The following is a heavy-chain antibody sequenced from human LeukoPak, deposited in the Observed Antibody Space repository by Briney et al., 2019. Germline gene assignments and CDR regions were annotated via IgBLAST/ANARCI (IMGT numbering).Heavy chain of an antibody. CDR1: GGSISSGSYY. Sequence: SETLSLTCTVSGGSISSGSYYWSWIRQPAGKGLEWIGRIYTSGSTNYNPSLKSRVTISVDTSKNQFSLKLSSVTAADTAVYYCARSSTESGYLIPYFDYWGQGTLVTVSS. V-gene: IGHV4-61*02. D-gene: IGHD3-22*01. CDR2: IYTSGST. CDR3: ARSSTESGYLIPYFDY. J-gene: IGHJ4*02.